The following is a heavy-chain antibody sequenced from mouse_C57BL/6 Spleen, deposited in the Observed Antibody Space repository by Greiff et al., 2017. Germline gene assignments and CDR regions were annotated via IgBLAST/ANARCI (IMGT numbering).Heavy chain of an antibody. CDR2: IDPETGGT. V-gene: IGHV1-15*01. D-gene: IGHD6-1*01. CDR1: GYTFTDYE. J-gene: IGHJ2*01. CDR3: TRLDSGPVFDY. Sequence: QVQLQHSGAELVRPGASVTLSCKASGYTFTDYEMHWVKQTPVHGLEWIGAIDPETGGTAYNQKFKGKAILTADKSSSTAYMELRSLTSEDSAVYYGTRLDSGPVFDYWGQGTTLTVSS.